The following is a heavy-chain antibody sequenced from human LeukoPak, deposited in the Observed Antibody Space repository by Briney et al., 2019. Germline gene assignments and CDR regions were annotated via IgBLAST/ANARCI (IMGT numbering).Heavy chain of an antibody. J-gene: IGHJ3*02. D-gene: IGHD3-22*01. CDR3: ASSYRYYDSSGYYPGAFDI. Sequence: PGGSLRLSCAASGFTFSNYGMHWVRQAAGEGLEWVAFIRFDGSTKYYADSVKGRFTISRDNSKNTLYLQMNSLRAEDTAVYYCASSYRYYDSSGYYPGAFDIWGQGTMVTVSS. CDR1: GFTFSNYG. CDR2: IRFDGSTK. V-gene: IGHV3-30*02.